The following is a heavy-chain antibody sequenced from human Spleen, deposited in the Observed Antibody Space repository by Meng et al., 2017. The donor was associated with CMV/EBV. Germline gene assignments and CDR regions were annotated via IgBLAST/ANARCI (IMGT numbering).Heavy chain of an antibody. CDR1: GFTFSSYS. J-gene: IGHJ6*02. D-gene: IGHD2-2*01. Sequence: GGSLRLSCAASGFTFSSYSMNWVRQAPGKGLEWVSYISSSSSTIYYADSVKGRFTISRDNSKNTLYLQMNSLRAEDTAVYYCATKDPVVATEYYYYYGMDVWGQGTTVTVSS. CDR3: ATKDPVVATEYYYYYGMDV. CDR2: ISSSSSTI. V-gene: IGHV3-48*01.